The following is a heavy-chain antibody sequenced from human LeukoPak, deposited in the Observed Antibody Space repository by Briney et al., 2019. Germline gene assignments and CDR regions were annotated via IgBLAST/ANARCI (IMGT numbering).Heavy chain of an antibody. J-gene: IGHJ5*02. CDR2: VYYSGST. D-gene: IGHD3-10*01. V-gene: IGHV4-39*01. CDR3: ASYLTMIRGVISYRGWFDP. CDR1: AGSISNTSYY. Sequence: SETLSLTCTVSAGSISNTSYYWAWIRQPPGKGLEWLGSVYYSGSTHYNPSLKSRVTISVDTSKKRFSLRLNSVTAADTAVYYCASYLTMIRGVISYRGWFDPWGQGTLVTVSS.